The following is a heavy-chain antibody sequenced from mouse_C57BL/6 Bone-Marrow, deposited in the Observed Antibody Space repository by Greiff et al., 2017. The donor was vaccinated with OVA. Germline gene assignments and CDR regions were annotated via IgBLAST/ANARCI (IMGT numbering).Heavy chain of an antibody. Sequence: QVQLKESGTELVKPGASVKLSCKASGYTFTSYWMHWVKQRPGQGLEWIGNINPSNGGTNYNEKFKSKATLTVDKSSSTAYMQLSSLTSEDSAVYYCARWDYYGSSFDYWGQGTTLTVSS. CDR3: ARWDYYGSSFDY. J-gene: IGHJ2*01. D-gene: IGHD1-1*01. CDR1: GYTFTSYW. CDR2: INPSNGGT. V-gene: IGHV1-53*01.